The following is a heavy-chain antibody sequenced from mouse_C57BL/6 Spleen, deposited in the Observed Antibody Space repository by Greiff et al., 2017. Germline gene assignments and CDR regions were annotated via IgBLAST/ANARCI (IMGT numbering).Heavy chain of an antibody. Sequence: DVKLQESGPELVKPGASVKISCKASGYSFTGYYMNWVKQSPEKSLEWIGEINPSTGGTTYNQKFKAKATLTVDKSSSTAYMQLKRLTSEDSAVYYCARWGGHYYAMDYWGQGTSVTVSS. J-gene: IGHJ4*01. CDR2: INPSTGGT. CDR3: ARWGGHYYAMDY. V-gene: IGHV1-42*01. CDR1: GYSFTGYY.